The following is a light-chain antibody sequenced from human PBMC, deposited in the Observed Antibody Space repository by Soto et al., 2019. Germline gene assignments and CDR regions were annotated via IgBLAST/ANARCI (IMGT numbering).Light chain of an antibody. CDR3: QLLNGYPSIT. V-gene: IGKV1-9*01. Sequence: DIQLTQSPSFLSASVGDRVTITCRASQDISSSLAWYQQKPGKAPKLLIYAASTLQGGVPSRFRGSGSGTEFSLTISCLRPDDCATYYCQLLNGYPSITFGQGKRLEIK. CDR2: AAS. J-gene: IGKJ5*01. CDR1: QDISSS.